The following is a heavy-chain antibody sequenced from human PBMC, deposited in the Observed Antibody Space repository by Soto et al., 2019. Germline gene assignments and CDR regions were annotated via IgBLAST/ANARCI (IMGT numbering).Heavy chain of an antibody. D-gene: IGHD3-3*01. CDR2: IYYSGTT. CDR1: GGSINTGDYY. J-gene: IGHJ6*02. V-gene: IGHV4-30-4*01. CDR3: ARGVDFEGFSPYGMDV. Sequence: PSETLSLTCTVSGGSINTGDYYWTWIRQPRGKGLEWIGYIYYSGTTYYNPSLKSRVSLSLDTSKNHFSLRLTSATAADTAVYYCARGVDFEGFSPYGMDVWGQGTTVTVSS.